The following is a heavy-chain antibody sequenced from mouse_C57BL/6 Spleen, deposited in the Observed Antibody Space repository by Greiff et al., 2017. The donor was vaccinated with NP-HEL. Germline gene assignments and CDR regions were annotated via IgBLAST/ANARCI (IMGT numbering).Heavy chain of an antibody. Sequence: QVQLKQSGAELVRPGTSVKVSCKASGYAFTNYLIEWVKQRPGQGLEWIGVINPGSGGTNYNEKFKGKATLTADKSSRTAYMQLSSLTSEDSAVYFCARKKGSYAMDYWGQGTSVTVSS. J-gene: IGHJ4*01. CDR1: GYAFTNYL. CDR2: INPGSGGT. V-gene: IGHV1-54*01. CDR3: ARKKGSYAMDY.